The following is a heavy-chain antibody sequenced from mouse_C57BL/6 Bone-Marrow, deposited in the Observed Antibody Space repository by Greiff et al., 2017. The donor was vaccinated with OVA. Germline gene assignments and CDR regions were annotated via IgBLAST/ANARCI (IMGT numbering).Heavy chain of an antibody. CDR1: GYTFTSYD. V-gene: IGHV1-85*01. D-gene: IGHD2-1*01. Sequence: VQLQQSGPELVKPGASVKLSCKASGYTFTSYDLNWVKQRPGQGLEWIGWIYPRDGSTTYNAKFKGKATLTVDTSSSKAYMERQRLISEDSAVYFGARRGCNPGYFDGWGKGTTVTVSS. CDR3: ARRGCNPGYFDG. J-gene: IGHJ1*03. CDR2: IYPRDGST.